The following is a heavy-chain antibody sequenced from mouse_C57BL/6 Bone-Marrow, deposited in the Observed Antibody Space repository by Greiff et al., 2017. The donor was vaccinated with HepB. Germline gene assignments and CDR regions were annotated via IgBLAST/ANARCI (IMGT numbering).Heavy chain of an antibody. CDR1: GSTFTSYW. V-gene: IGHV1-69*01. D-gene: IGHD1-1*01. CDR2: IDPSDSYT. Sequence: QVQLQQPGAELVMPGASVKLSCKASGSTFTSYWMHWVKQRPGQGLEWLGEIDPSDSYTNYNQKFKGKSTLTVDKSSSTAYMQLSSLTSEDSAVYYCAREYYGSFDYWGQGTTLTVSS. J-gene: IGHJ2*01. CDR3: AREYYGSFDY.